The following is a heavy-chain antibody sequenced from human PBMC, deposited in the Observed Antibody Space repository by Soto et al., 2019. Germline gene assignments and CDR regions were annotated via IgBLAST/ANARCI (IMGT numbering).Heavy chain of an antibody. CDR1: GYKFTTYF. CDR2: IHPSGDT. CDR3: VRGYCTTSPCSGDFQF. V-gene: IGHV1-46*01. J-gene: IGHJ1*01. Sequence: XSVKVSCKASGYKFTTYFIHWVRQAPVQGLEWMGMIHPSGDTGYAQKFRGRVTMTIDTSTTTAYMELRNLTSEDTAVYFSVRGYCTTSPCSGDFQFWGQGPLVTGSS. D-gene: IGHD2-15*01.